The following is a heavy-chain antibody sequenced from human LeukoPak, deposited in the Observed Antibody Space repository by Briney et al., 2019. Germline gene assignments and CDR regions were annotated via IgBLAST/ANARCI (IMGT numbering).Heavy chain of an antibody. CDR3: ARVVGGATGNNWFDP. D-gene: IGHD1-14*01. CDR2: IIPIFGTA. CDR1: GGTFSSYA. Sequence: SVKVSCKASGGTFSSYAISWVRQAPGQGREWMGRIIPIFGTANYAQKFQGRVTITTDESTSTAYMELRSLRSEDTAVYYCARVVGGATGNNWFDPWGQGTLVTVSS. J-gene: IGHJ5*02. V-gene: IGHV1-69*05.